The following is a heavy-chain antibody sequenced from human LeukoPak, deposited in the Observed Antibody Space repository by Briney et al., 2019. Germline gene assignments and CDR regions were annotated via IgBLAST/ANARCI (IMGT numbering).Heavy chain of an antibody. CDR1: GYTFTSYG. CDR3: ARVDSGWRTYYYYYYMDV. V-gene: IGHV1-18*01. J-gene: IGHJ6*03. CDR2: ISAYNGNT. D-gene: IGHD6-19*01. Sequence: ASVKVSCKASGYTFTSYGISWVRQAPGQGLEWMGWISAYNGNTNYAQKLQGRVTMTTDTSTSTAYMELRSLRSDDTAVYYCARVDSGWRTYYYYYYMDVWGKGTTVTVSS.